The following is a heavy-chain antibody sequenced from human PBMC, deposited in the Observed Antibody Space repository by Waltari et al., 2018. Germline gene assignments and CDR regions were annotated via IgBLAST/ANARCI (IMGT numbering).Heavy chain of an antibody. CDR1: GDSISSSYW. J-gene: IGHJ4*02. D-gene: IGHD2-15*01. CDR3: ARDRGRGLYLDS. CDR2: IHGTGRT. V-gene: IGHV4-4*02. Sequence: QLQLQESGPGLVKPSGTLSLTCPVSGDSISSSYWWSWVRQPPGKGLEWIGQIHGTGRTNYNPSFASRVDVSLDTSNNQFSLKVTSATAADTAVYYCARDRGRGLYLDSWGQGTLVTVSP.